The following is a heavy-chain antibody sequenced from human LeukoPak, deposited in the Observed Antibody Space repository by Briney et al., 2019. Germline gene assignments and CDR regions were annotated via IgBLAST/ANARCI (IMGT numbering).Heavy chain of an antibody. CDR2: INPSGGST. CDR1: GYIFTSYY. Sequence: ASVKVSCKASGYIFTSYYIHWVRQAPGQGLEWMGVINPSGGSTGYAQKFQGRVTMTRDTSTSTVYMELNSLRSDDTAVYHCARALPHVRSGYYYYYMDVWGKGTTVTISS. D-gene: IGHD6-25*01. V-gene: IGHV1-46*01. J-gene: IGHJ6*03. CDR3: ARALPHVRSGYYYYYMDV.